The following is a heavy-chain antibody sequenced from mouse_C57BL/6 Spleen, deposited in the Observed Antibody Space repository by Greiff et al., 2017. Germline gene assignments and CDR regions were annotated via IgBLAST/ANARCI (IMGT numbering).Heavy chain of an antibody. D-gene: IGHD3-2*02. CDR2: IDPENGDT. J-gene: IGHJ2*01. CDR3: TTEAAQATDY. CDR1: GFNIKDDY. V-gene: IGHV14-4*01. Sequence: VHVKQSGAELVRPGASVKLSCTASGFNIKDDYMHWVKQRPEQGLEWIGWIDPENGDTEYASKFQGKATITADTSSNTAYLQLSSLTSEDTAVYYCTTEAAQATDYWGQGTTLTVSS.